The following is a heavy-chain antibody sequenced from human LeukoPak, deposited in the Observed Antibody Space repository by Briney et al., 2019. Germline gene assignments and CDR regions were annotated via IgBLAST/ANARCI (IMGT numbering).Heavy chain of an antibody. D-gene: IGHD3-22*01. CDR2: ISGSGGST. Sequence: GGSLRLSCEASGFTPSSHAMSWVRQAPGKGLEWVSGISGSGGSTYYADSVKGRFTISRDNSKNTLYLQMNSLRAEDPAVYYCARRSYYFDSSGYYSHFDYWGQGTLVTVSS. CDR1: GFTPSSHA. J-gene: IGHJ4*02. V-gene: IGHV3-23*01. CDR3: ARRSYYFDSSGYYSHFDY.